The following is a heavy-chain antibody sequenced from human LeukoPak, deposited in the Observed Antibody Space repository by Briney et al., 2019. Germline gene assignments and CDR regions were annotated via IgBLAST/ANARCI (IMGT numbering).Heavy chain of an antibody. CDR2: ISYSGST. CDR3: ARDRYDDSSGYYYAFDY. CDR1: GGSISSGGYY. V-gene: IGHV4-31*03. Sequence: SQTLSLTCTVSGGSISSGGYYWSWIRQHPGKGLEWIGYISYSGSTYYNPSLKSRVTISVDTSKNQFSLKLSSVTAADTAVYFCARDRYDDSSGYYYAFDYRGQGTLVTVSS. D-gene: IGHD3-22*01. J-gene: IGHJ4*02.